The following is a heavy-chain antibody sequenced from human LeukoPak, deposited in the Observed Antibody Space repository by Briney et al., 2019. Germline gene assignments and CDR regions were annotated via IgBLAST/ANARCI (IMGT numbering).Heavy chain of an antibody. D-gene: IGHD6-13*01. CDR2: IDGDDNK. Sequence: SGPTLVNPTQTLTLTCTFSGFSLSASGMRVSWIRQPPVKALEWLARIDGDDNKLYSASQKTRLTISKDTSENQVVLTMTNMDPVDTATYFCVRSGYSSPFDYWGQGTLVTVSS. CDR1: GFSLSASGMR. CDR3: VRSGYSSPFDY. J-gene: IGHJ4*02. V-gene: IGHV2-70*04.